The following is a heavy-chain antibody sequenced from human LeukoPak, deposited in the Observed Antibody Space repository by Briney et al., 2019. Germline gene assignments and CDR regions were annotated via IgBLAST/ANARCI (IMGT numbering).Heavy chain of an antibody. CDR2: ISYDGSNK. D-gene: IGHD5-24*01. CDR1: GFTFSSYA. Sequence: QPGRSLRLSCAASGFTFSSYAMHWVRQAPGKGLEWVAVISYDGSNKYYADSVKGRFTISRDNSKDTLYLQMNSLRAEGTAVYYCARASLDNNWFDPWGQGTLVTVSS. J-gene: IGHJ5*02. CDR3: ARASLDNNWFDP. V-gene: IGHV3-30-3*01.